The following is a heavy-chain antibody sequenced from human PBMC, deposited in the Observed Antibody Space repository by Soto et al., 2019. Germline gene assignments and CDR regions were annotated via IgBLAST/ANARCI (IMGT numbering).Heavy chain of an antibody. V-gene: IGHV3-30*18. CDR2: ISYDGSNK. CDR1: GFTFSSYG. D-gene: IGHD3-16*02. J-gene: IGHJ4*02. CDR3: AKAMITFGGVIAYQSYYFDY. Sequence: QVQLVESGGGVVQPGRSLRLSCAASGFTFSSYGMHWVRQAPGKGLEWVAVISYDGSNKYYADSVKGRFTISRDNSKNTLYLQMNSLRAEDTAVYYCAKAMITFGGVIAYQSYYFDYWGQGTLVTVSS.